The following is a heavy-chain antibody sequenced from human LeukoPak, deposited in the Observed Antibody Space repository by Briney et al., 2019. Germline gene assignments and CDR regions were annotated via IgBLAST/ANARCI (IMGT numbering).Heavy chain of an antibody. CDR2: INTYTRNP. J-gene: IGHJ4*01. Sequence: ASGKVSCKASGYTFTTYVLNWVRQAPGQGFEWMGFINTYTRNPTYAQGFTGRFVFSLDTSVSTAYLQISNLKAEDTAVYYCARQVGTASSHDFGHWGHGTLVTVSS. V-gene: IGHV7-4-1*02. CDR3: ARQVGTASSHDFGH. CDR1: GYTFTTYV. D-gene: IGHD2-21*02.